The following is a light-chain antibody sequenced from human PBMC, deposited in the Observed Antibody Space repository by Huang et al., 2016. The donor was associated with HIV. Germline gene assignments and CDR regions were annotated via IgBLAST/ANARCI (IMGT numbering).Light chain of an antibody. J-gene: IGKJ4*01. CDR3: QQYNNWPPLT. Sequence: EVVMTQSPNTLSVSPGERATLSCRASQSIGRNLAWYQEKPGQAPRLLIYRAAARAAGVPARFSGSGVGTEVTLSSSSLQSEEFASYYCQQYNNWPPLTFGGGTKVEI. CDR1: QSIGRN. V-gene: IGKV3-15*01. CDR2: RAA.